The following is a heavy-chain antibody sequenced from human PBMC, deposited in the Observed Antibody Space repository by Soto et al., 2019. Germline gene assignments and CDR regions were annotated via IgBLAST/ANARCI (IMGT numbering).Heavy chain of an antibody. CDR3: ARDRGGTARTYYYYYYGMDV. CDR2: IYYSGST. V-gene: IGHV4-61*01. CDR1: GGSVSSGSYY. D-gene: IGHD5-18*01. J-gene: IGHJ6*02. Sequence: LSLTCTVSGGSVSSGSYYWSWIRQPPGKGLEWIGYIYYSGSTNYNPSLKSRVTISVDTSKNQFSLKLSSVTAADTAVYYCARDRGGTARTYYYYYYGMDVWGQGTTVTVSS.